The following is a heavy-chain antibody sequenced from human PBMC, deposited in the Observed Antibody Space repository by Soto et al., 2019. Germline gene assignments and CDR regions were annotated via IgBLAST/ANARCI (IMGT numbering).Heavy chain of an antibody. CDR3: TRDLGSRNYYDSSGYC. V-gene: IGHV3-49*04. J-gene: IGHJ4*02. CDR1: GFTFGDYA. Sequence: GGSLRLSCTASGFTFGDYAMSWVRQAPGKGLEWVGFIRSKAYGGTTEYAASVKGRFTISRDDSKSIAYLQMNSLKTEDTAVYYCTRDLGSRNYYDSSGYCWGQGTLVTSPQ. CDR2: IRSKAYGGTT. D-gene: IGHD3-22*01.